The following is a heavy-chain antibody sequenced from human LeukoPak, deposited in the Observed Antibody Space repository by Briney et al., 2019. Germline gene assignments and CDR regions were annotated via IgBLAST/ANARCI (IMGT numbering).Heavy chain of an antibody. CDR1: GFTFSSYS. CDR3: ARDCGGDCYYDY. J-gene: IGHJ4*02. Sequence: SGGSLRLSCAASGFTFSSYSMNWVRQAPGKGLEWVSSISSSSSYIYYADSVKGQFTISRDNAKNSLYLQMNSLRAEDTAVYYCARDCGGDCYYDYWGQGTLVTVSS. V-gene: IGHV3-21*01. D-gene: IGHD2-21*02. CDR2: ISSSSSYI.